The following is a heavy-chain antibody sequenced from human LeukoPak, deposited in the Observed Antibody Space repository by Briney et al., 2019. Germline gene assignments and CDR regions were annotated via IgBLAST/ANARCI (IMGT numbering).Heavy chain of an antibody. CDR2: IYSSGST. CDR3: ARSPPEYSSSSEVGWFDP. D-gene: IGHD6-6*01. CDR1: TGAMSGYY. J-gene: IGHJ5*02. Sequence: PSETLSLASTGSTGAMSGYYWNWIRQPPGKQLEWIGYIYSSGSTSYNPSLRSRVTMSVDTSKNQFSLNLRSVTAADTAVYYCARSPPEYSSSSEVGWFDPWGQGTLVTVSS. V-gene: IGHV4-4*09.